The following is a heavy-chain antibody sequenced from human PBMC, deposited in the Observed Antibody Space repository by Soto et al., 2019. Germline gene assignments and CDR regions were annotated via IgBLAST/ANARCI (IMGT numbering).Heavy chain of an antibody. CDR1: GASISSGDYY. D-gene: IGHD5-12*01. CDR3: ASSKGSVATFAY. J-gene: IGHJ4*02. Sequence: QVQLQESGPGLVKPSQTLSLTCTVSGASISSGDYYWSWIRQRPEKGLEWIGYIYYSGSTYYNPSRRSRVTISVDTSKNQFSLSLGSVTAADTAVYYCASSKGSVATFAYWGQGTLVTGSA. CDR2: IYYSGST. V-gene: IGHV4-31*03.